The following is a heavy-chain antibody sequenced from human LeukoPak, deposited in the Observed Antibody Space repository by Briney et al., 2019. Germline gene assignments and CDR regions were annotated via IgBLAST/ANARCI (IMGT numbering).Heavy chain of an antibody. CDR3: GRDNIYKVYV. J-gene: IGHJ6*01. CDR1: GFTFSDYW. Sequence: GGPETLLCAASGFTFSDYWMLWVRQAPGKGLVWVSNIKTDASINNYAASDKGRFTISRGNAKNTLYLQMNSLRAEDTAVYYCGRDNIYKVYVWGKGCSATVSS. CDR2: IKTDASIN. D-gene: IGHD5-24*01. V-gene: IGHV3-74*01.